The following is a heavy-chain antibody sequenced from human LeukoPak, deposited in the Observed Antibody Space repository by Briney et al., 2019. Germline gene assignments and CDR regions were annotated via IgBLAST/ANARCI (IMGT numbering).Heavy chain of an antibody. CDR2: INHSGST. V-gene: IGHV4-34*01. Sequence: SETLSLTCAVYGGSFSGYYWSWIRQPPGKGLEWIGEINHSGSTNYNPSLKSRVTISVDTSKNQFSLKLSSVTAADTAVYYCARGFGMALDYWGQGTLVTVSS. D-gene: IGHD1-14*01. J-gene: IGHJ4*02. CDR3: ARGFGMALDY. CDR1: GGSFSGYY.